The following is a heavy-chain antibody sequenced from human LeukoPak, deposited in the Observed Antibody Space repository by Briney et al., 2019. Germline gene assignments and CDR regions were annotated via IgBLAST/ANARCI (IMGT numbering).Heavy chain of an antibody. CDR2: INHRGST. D-gene: IGHD6-19*01. CDR3: ARVKPVAGTLPHLLDY. J-gene: IGHJ4*02. Sequence: SETLSLACAVYGGSFSGYYWSWIRQPPGKGLEWIGEINHRGSTNYNPSLKRRVTILKDTPKNQFSLKLRSVTVADTAVYYCARVKPVAGTLPHLLDYWGQGTLVTVSS. CDR1: GGSFSGYY. V-gene: IGHV4-34*01.